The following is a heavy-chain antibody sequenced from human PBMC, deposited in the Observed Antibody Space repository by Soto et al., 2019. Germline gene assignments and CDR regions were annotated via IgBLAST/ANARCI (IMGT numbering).Heavy chain of an antibody. Sequence: PGGSLRLSCAASGFTFGDYAMSWVRQAPGKGLEWVGFIRSKAYGGTTEYAASVKGRFTISRDDSKSIAYLQMNSLKTEDTAVYYCTREQWLTKGEFGDYWGQGTLVTVSS. CDR3: TREQWLTKGEFGDY. J-gene: IGHJ4*02. CDR2: IRSKAYGGTT. CDR1: GFTFGDYA. V-gene: IGHV3-49*04. D-gene: IGHD6-19*01.